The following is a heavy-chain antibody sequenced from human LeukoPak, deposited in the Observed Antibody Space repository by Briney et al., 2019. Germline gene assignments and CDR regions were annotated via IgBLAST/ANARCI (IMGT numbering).Heavy chain of an antibody. CDR1: GGSISSSNW. V-gene: IGHV4-4*02. CDR2: IYHSGST. CDR3: ARAVGSGSFQTYYYYMDV. D-gene: IGHD3-10*01. Sequence: SETLSLTCAVSGGSISSSNWWNWVRQPPGKGLEWIGQIYHSGSTNYNPSLKSRVTMSVDTSKNQFSLKLSSVTAADTAVYYCARAVGSGSFQTYYYYMDVWGKGTTVTISS. J-gene: IGHJ6*03.